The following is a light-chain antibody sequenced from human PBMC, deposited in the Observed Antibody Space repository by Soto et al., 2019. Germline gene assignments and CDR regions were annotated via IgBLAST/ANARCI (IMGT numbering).Light chain of an antibody. V-gene: IGKV1-5*03. CDR3: QQYSGYPGT. CDR1: QSISTW. J-gene: IGKJ1*01. CDR2: KAS. Sequence: DIQMTQSPSTLSASVGDRVTITCRASQSISTWLAWYQQKPQKAPNLLISKASTLESGIPSRFSGSGSGTEFTLTISSLQPDDFATYYCQQYSGYPGTFGQGTNVELK.